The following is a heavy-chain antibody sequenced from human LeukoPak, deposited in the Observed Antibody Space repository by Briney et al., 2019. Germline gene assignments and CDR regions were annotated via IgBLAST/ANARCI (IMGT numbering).Heavy chain of an antibody. V-gene: IGHV3-66*04. D-gene: IGHD1-14*01. CDR2: LHSGGSA. CDR3: ARPPFSLWGRGTAFDI. Sequence: GGSLRLSCAASGFTVSSNYMSWVRQAPGKGLKWVSVLHSGGSAFYADSVKGRFTISRDNSKNILYLQMDNLRAGDTAVYYCARPPFSLWGRGTAFDIWGQGTMVTVSS. CDR1: GFTVSSNY. J-gene: IGHJ3*02.